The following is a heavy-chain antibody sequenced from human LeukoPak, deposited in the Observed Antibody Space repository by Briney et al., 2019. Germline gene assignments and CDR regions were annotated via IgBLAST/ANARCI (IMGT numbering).Heavy chain of an antibody. CDR3: ARGVRGYYDSSGTEQY. D-gene: IGHD3-22*01. V-gene: IGHV3-74*01. Sequence: PGGSLRLSCAASGFTFSSYGMHWVRQALGKGLVWVSRINSDGSSTSYADSVKGRFTISRDNAKNTLYLQMNSLRAEDTAVYYCARGVRGYYDSSGTEQYWGQGTLVTVSS. CDR2: INSDGSST. J-gene: IGHJ4*02. CDR1: GFTFSSYG.